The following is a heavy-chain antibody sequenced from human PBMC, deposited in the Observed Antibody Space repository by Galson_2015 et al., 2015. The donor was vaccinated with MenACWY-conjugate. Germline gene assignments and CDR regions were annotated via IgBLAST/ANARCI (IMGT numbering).Heavy chain of an antibody. CDR1: GYTFTNFG. CDR2: ISTYNGNA. CDR3: ARDPIGRHDSSSWFWID. J-gene: IGHJ4*02. D-gene: IGHD6-13*01. Sequence: SGAEVKKPGASVKVSCKAAGYTFTNFGITWVRKAPGQGLEWMGWISTYNGNANYAQKDRDRVMMTTDTSTNTVHMELKSLTSDDTAVYFCARDPIGRHDSSSWFWIDWGQGTPVTVSS. V-gene: IGHV1-18*01.